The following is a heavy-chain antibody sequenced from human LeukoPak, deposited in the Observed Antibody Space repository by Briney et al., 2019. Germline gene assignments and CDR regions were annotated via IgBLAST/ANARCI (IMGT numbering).Heavy chain of an antibody. CDR1: GFTFSSYG. D-gene: IGHD5-12*01. V-gene: IGHV3-23*01. CDR3: AKLIPYSGWPFDY. CDR2: INDSGGRT. Sequence: GGSLRLSCAASGFTFSSYGMSWVRQAPGKGLEGVSTINDSGGRTYYADSVKGRFTISRDNSKNTLDLQMNSLRAEDTAVYYCAKLIPYSGWPFDYWGQGTMVTVSS. J-gene: IGHJ4*02.